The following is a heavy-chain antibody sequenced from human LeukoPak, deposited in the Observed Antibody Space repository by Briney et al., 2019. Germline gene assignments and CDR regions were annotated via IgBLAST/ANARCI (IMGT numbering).Heavy chain of an antibody. D-gene: IGHD2-2*01. Sequence: GGSLRLSCAASGFTFSNYWMHWVRQAPGEGLVWVSRISSDWSSTTYADSVKGRFTISRDNAKNTLYLQMNSLRAEDTAVYYCGRGFALVPAGIPDYWGQGTLVTVSS. CDR2: ISSDWSST. CDR3: GRGFALVPAGIPDY. J-gene: IGHJ4*02. CDR1: GFTFSNYW. V-gene: IGHV3-74*01.